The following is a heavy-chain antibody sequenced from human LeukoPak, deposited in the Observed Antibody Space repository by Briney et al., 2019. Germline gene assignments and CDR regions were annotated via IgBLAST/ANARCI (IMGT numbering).Heavy chain of an antibody. D-gene: IGHD3-22*01. CDR1: GGSFSGYY. CDR2: INHSGST. J-gene: IGHJ4*02. V-gene: IGHV4-34*01. Sequence: PSETLSLTCAVYGGSFSGYYWSWIRQPPGKGLEWIGEINHSGSTNYNPSLKSRVTISVDTSKNQFSLKPSSVTAADTAVYYCARGRDYYDSSGYYYFDYWGQGTLVTVSS. CDR3: ARGRDYYDSSGYYYFDY.